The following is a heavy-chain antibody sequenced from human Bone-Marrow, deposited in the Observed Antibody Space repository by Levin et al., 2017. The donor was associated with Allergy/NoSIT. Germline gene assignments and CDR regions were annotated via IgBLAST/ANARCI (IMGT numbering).Heavy chain of an antibody. CDR3: ARQLGNFWSGYNYFDY. D-gene: IGHD3-3*01. Sequence: ASVKVSCKASGYTFSSYNINWVRQAPGQGLEWMGWMNPNSGDTGYAQNFQGRVTLTRNTSISTVYMELSSLRSEDTAVYYCARQLGNFWSGYNYFDYWGQGTLVTVSS. CDR1: GYTFSSYN. J-gene: IGHJ4*02. CDR2: MNPNSGDT. V-gene: IGHV1-8*01.